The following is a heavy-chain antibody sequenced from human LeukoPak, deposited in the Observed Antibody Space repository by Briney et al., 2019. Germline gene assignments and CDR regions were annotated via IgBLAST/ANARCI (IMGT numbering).Heavy chain of an antibody. J-gene: IGHJ3*02. CDR1: GGSTNNYY. D-gene: IGHD3-22*01. CDR2: IYYSGRT. CDR3: ARTYYSDSDGYYLGSSAFDI. Sequence: SGTLSLTCTVSGGSTNNYYWSWIRQPPGRGLEWIGYIYYSGRTDYNPSLRSRVTISIDMSKNQFSLKLSSVTAADTAVYYCARTYYSDSDGYYLGSSAFDIWGQGTMVTVSS. V-gene: IGHV4-59*01.